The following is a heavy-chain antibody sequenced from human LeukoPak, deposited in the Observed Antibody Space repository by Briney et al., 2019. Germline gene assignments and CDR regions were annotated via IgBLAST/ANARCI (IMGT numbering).Heavy chain of an antibody. CDR2: ISNIGDK. CDR3: AKYFGFCGVTGCPAGWCMDV. Sequence: PGGSLRLSCAASGFTFSSYSMNWVRQAPGKGLEWVSTISNIGDKYFADSVKGRFTISRDNSKDTLYLQMSSLRAEDTAVYYCAKYFGFCGVTGCPAGWCMDVWGTGTTVTVSS. D-gene: IGHD2-21*01. V-gene: IGHV3-23*01. CDR1: GFTFSSYS. J-gene: IGHJ6*03.